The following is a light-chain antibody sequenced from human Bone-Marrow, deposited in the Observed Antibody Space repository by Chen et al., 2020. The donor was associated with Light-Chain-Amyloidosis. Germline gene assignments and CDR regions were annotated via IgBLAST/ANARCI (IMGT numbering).Light chain of an antibody. CDR1: SGDVGPYNY. CDR2: AVS. CDR3: SSFTSSSSYV. J-gene: IGLJ1*01. V-gene: IGLV2-14*01. Sequence: QSALTQPASVSGAPGQSITISCTGTSGDVGPYNYFSWYQQHPGKAPKVMIYAVSNRPSGVSNRFSGSKSGNTASLTISGLQAEDEADYYCSSFTSSSSYVFGPGTKVTVL.